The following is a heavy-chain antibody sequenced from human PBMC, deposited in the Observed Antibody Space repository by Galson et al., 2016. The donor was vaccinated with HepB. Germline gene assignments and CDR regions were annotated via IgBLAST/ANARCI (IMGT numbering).Heavy chain of an antibody. CDR3: SNLGVVATERRPVRRFAP. Sequence: SLRLSCAASGFMFSDYSMNWVRQAPGKGLAWVSYIGSSGSAIYYADSVKGRFIISRDNGKNSLYLQMNSLRGEDTAVYYCSNLGVVATERRPVRRFAPWGQGTLVTVSS. V-gene: IGHV3-48*01. CDR1: GFMFSDYS. J-gene: IGHJ5*02. CDR2: IGSSGSAI. D-gene: IGHD2-21*01.